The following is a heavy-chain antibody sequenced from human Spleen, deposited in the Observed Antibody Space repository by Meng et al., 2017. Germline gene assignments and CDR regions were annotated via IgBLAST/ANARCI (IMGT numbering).Heavy chain of an antibody. V-gene: IGHV3-74*03. CDR2: IYTDTSST. D-gene: IGHD3-16*01. J-gene: IGHJ4*02. CDR1: GFTFSSYN. CDR3: ARSPINKYDLTYLPLDY. Sequence: GESLKISCAASGFTFSSYNMHWVRQTPGEGLVWVSRIYTDTSSTTYADAVKGRFTISGDNSKNTVFLQINSLRVGDTALYYCARSPINKYDLTYLPLDYWGQGTLVTVSS.